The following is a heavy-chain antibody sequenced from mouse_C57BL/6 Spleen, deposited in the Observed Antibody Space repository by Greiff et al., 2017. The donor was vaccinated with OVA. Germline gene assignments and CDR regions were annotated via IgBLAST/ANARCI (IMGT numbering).Heavy chain of an antibody. V-gene: IGHV2-2*01. CDR2: IWSGGST. CDR1: GFSLTSYG. J-gene: IGHJ4*01. CDR3: ARKGLRRALAMDY. D-gene: IGHD2-4*01. Sequence: VKLQESGPGLVQPSQSLSITCTVSGFSLTSYGVPWVRQSPGKGLEWLGVIWSGGSTDYNAAFISSLCLIKDTSKSQVFFKMKSLQADDTAIYYCARKGLRRALAMDYWGQGTSVTVSS.